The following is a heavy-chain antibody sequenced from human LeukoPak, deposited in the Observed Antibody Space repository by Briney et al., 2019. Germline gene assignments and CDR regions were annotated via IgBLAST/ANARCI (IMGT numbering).Heavy chain of an antibody. CDR2: IIPILGTA. CDR3: TRVTGPTPTLGAFDI. Sequence: SVTVSCKASAGSLSSYSISWVRQAPRQGLEWMGRIIPILGTAKYAPKFQGRVMITADQSTRPAYMELSSLRSEDTAVYYCTRVTGPTPTLGAFDICGEGTMVTVSS. CDR1: AGSLSSYS. D-gene: IGHD1-14*01. J-gene: IGHJ3*02. V-gene: IGHV1-69*08.